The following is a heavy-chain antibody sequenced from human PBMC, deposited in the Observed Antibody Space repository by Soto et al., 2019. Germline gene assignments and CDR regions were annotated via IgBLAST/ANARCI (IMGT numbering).Heavy chain of an antibody. Sequence: PGGSLRLSCVASGFTVSSTYMTWVRQPPGKGLEWVSVTDTDGNTYYADSMKGRFTISRDNPKNTVYLQMNSLRVEDTAVYYCARHPERIAQIGWLDPWGQGTLVTVSS. CDR1: GFTVSSTY. J-gene: IGHJ5*02. CDR2: TDTDGNT. V-gene: IGHV3-66*04. CDR3: ARHPERIAQIGWLDP. D-gene: IGHD6-13*01.